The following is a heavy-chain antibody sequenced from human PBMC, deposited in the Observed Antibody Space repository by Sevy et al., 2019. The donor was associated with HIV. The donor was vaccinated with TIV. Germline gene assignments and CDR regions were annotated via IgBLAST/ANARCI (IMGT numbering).Heavy chain of an antibody. CDR1: GFTFSAYA. J-gene: IGHJ4*01. D-gene: IGHD3-22*01. V-gene: IGHV3-33*01. Sequence: GGSLRLSCTTSGFTFSAYAMHWVRQAPGKGLEWVAIISSDGAYQYHGDSVKGRFTISRDNSKNTLYLQMNSLRVEDTAVYYCARGGYYYDDAAYYAFDSWGQGTLVTVSS. CDR3: ARGGYYYDDAAYYAFDS. CDR2: ISSDGAYQ.